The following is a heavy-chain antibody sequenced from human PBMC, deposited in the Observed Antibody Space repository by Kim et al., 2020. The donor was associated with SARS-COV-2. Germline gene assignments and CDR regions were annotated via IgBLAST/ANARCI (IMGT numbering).Heavy chain of an antibody. Sequence: VSVKSRITINPDTSENQFSLQMNSVTPEDTAVYHCTRDYYYGSGSHDAFDIWGQGTMVTVSS. J-gene: IGHJ3*02. CDR3: TRDYYYGSGSHDAFDI. D-gene: IGHD3-10*01. V-gene: IGHV6-1*01.